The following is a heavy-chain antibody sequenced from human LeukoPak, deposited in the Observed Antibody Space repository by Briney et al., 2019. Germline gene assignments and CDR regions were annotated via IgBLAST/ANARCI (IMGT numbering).Heavy chain of an antibody. CDR1: GFTFSSYA. CDR2: ISGSGGST. D-gene: IGHD6-19*01. V-gene: IGHV3-23*01. J-gene: IGHJ4*02. Sequence: TGGSLRLSCAASGFTFSSYAMSWVRQAPGKGLEWVSGISGSGGSTYYPDSVKSRFTISRDNSKNTLYLQMNSLRAEDTAVDYCAKVGIEWLVPDYWGQGTLVTVSS. CDR3: AKVGIEWLVPDY.